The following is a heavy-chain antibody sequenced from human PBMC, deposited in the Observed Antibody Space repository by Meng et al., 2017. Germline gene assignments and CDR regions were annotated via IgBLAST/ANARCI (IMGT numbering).Heavy chain of an antibody. J-gene: IGHJ4*02. CDR3: ARKGKKGWLQFPFYYFDY. V-gene: IGHV4-34*01. CDR2: INHSGST. D-gene: IGHD5-24*01. Sequence: QGQLQQWGAGLLKPSETLSLACAVYGGSFSGYYWSWIRQPPGKGLEWIGEINHSGSTNYNPSLKSRVTISVDTSKNQFSLKLSSVTAADTAVYYCARKGKKGWLQFPFYYFDYWGQGTLVTVSS. CDR1: GGSFSGYY.